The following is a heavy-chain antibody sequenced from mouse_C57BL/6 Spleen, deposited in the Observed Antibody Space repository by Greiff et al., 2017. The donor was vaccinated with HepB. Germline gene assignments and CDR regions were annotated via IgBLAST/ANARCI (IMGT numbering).Heavy chain of an antibody. CDR1: GYTFTGYW. CDR3: ARGGTTVVARYWYFDV. Sequence: LVESGAELMKPGASVKLSCKATGYTFTGYWIEWVKQRPGHGLEWIGEILPGSGSTNYNEKFKGKATFTADTSSNTAYMQLSSLTTEDSAIYYCARGGTTVVARYWYFDVWGTGTTVTVSS. CDR2: ILPGSGST. J-gene: IGHJ1*03. D-gene: IGHD1-1*01. V-gene: IGHV1-9*01.